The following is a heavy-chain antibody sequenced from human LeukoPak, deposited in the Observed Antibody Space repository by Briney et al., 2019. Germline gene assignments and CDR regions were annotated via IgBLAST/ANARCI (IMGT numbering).Heavy chain of an antibody. CDR2: INSSGGST. CDR1: GYTFTSHY. J-gene: IGHJ4*02. CDR3: ARDQTYYYDSSGYQFHYFDY. Sequence: ASVKVSCKASGYTFTSHYMHWVRQAPGQGLEWMGIINSSGGSTSYAQKFQGRVTMTRDTSTSTVYMELSSLRSEDTAVYYCARDQTYYYDSSGYQFHYFDYWGQGTLVTVSS. V-gene: IGHV1-46*01. D-gene: IGHD3-22*01.